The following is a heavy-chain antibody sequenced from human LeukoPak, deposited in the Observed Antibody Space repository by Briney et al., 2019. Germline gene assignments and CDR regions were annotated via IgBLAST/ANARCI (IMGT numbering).Heavy chain of an antibody. Sequence: SETLSLTCTVSGXSISSGGYYWSWIRQHPGRGLEWIGYIYYSGSTYYNPSLKSRVTISVDTSKNQFSLKLSSVTAADTAVYYCARCPYYYYDSSGYRYFDYWGQGTLVTVSS. CDR1: GXSISSGGYY. CDR3: ARCPYYYYDSSGYRYFDY. J-gene: IGHJ4*02. CDR2: IYYSGST. V-gene: IGHV4-31*03. D-gene: IGHD3-22*01.